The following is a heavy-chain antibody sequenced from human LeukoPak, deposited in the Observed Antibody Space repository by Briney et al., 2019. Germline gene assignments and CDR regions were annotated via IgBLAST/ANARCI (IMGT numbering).Heavy chain of an antibody. J-gene: IGHJ4*02. CDR2: IKQDGSEK. Sequence: GGSLRLSWVASGFTFSSSWMSWVRQAPGKGLEWVANIKQDGSEKSYVESVRGRFTISRDNAKNSLYLQLNSLRAEDTALYYCARDNPPDYWGQGTLVTVSS. CDR3: ARDNPPDY. CDR1: GFTFSSSW. V-gene: IGHV3-7*03.